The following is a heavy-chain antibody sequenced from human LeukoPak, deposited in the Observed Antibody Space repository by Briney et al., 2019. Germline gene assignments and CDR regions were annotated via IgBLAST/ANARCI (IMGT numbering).Heavy chain of an antibody. Sequence: GGSLRLSCAASGFTFSSYGMHWVRHTPGKGLEWVAFIRYDGTNKYYADSVKDRFTISRENYKNTMYLHISSRKAEVTPLYYCAKDRETSTEVFASWGERSLVTVSS. V-gene: IGHV3-30*02. CDR2: IRYDGTNK. CDR1: GFTFSSYG. CDR3: AKDRETSTEVFAS. D-gene: IGHD5-24*01. J-gene: IGHJ4*02.